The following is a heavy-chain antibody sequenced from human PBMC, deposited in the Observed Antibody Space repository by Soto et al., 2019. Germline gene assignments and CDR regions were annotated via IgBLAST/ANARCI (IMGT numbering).Heavy chain of an antibody. J-gene: IGHJ6*01. CDR1: GFTFSSYA. Sequence: GGSLRLSCAASGFTFSSYAMHWVRQAPGKGLEWVAVISYDGSNKYYADSVKGRFTISRDNSKNTLYLQMNSLRAEDTAVYYCARDASPPTVTTTRGYYYYGLDVWGQGTTVTVSS. CDR3: ARDASPPTVTTTRGYYYYGLDV. V-gene: IGHV3-30-3*01. CDR2: ISYDGSNK. D-gene: IGHD4-4*01.